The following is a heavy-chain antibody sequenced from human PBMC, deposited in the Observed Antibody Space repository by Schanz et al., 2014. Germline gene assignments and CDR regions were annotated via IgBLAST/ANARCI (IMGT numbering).Heavy chain of an antibody. V-gene: IGHV3-23*04. J-gene: IGHJ4*02. Sequence: VQLVQSGGGVVQPGGSLRLSCAASGFTFTSYSMHWVRQAPGRGLEWVSGIGGSGGSTDYADSVKGRFTISRDNSKNTVHLQMNSLRAEDTAIYYCTKGRAVYYFDDWGQGTLVTFSP. CDR3: TKGRAVYYFDD. CDR1: GFTFTSYS. CDR2: IGGSGGST.